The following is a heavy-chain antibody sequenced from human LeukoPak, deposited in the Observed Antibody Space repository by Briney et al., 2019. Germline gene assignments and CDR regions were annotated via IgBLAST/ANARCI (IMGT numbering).Heavy chain of an antibody. V-gene: IGHV3-30*03. CDR3: AREVMAKRRAFDI. J-gene: IGHJ3*02. D-gene: IGHD2-8*01. CDR2: ISPDGRDK. Sequence: GGSLSLSCAASGFTLSNYAMHWVRQAPGKGLEWVAVISPDGRDKHFTDSVKGRFSISRHTSKKTLYLQMNSLRAEDTAVYYCAREVMAKRRAFDIWGQGTGVSVSS. CDR1: GFTLSNYA.